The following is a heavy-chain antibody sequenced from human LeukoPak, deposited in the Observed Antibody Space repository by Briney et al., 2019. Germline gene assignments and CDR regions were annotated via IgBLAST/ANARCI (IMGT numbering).Heavy chain of an antibody. CDR1: GFTFSSYS. CDR2: ISSSSAHI. J-gene: IGHJ4*02. D-gene: IGHD6-19*01. Sequence: GGSLRLSCAASGFTFSSYSMNWVRQTPGKGLEWVSSISSSSAHIFYADSAKGRFTISRDNAKNSLFLQMNSPRAEDTAVYYCARFETIAVGGKDYWGQGTLVTVSS. CDR3: ARFETIAVGGKDY. V-gene: IGHV3-21*01.